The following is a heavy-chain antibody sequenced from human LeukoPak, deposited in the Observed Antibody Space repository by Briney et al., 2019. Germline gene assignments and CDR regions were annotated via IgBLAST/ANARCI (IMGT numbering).Heavy chain of an antibody. CDR3: ARDKSGDYSMDY. CDR2: IADHGNDR. Sequence: GRSLRLSCLVSGFTFSRHGMHWVRQAPGKGLEWVAVIADHGNDRQYADSVEGRFTISRDNSKNTPYLQMDSLRAEDTAVYYCARDKSGDYSMDYWGQGTLVTVSS. CDR1: GFTFSRHG. J-gene: IGHJ4*02. D-gene: IGHD2-21*02. V-gene: IGHV3-30*03.